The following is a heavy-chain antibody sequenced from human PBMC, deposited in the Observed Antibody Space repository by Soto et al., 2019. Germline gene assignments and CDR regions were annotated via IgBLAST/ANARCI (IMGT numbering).Heavy chain of an antibody. Sequence: QVQLVQSGDEVRKPGSSVKVSCKASGYIFVNYGIAWVRQAPGQGLEWMGWISHYSGNTHYASKVQGRLTMTTDTSTSTASMDLGSLTSDDTAVYYCAMVDNYVTPTPQDVWGQGNTVTVSS. CDR3: AMVDNYVTPTPQDV. V-gene: IGHV1-18*01. CDR2: ISHYSGNT. D-gene: IGHD3-16*01. CDR1: GYIFVNYG. J-gene: IGHJ6*02.